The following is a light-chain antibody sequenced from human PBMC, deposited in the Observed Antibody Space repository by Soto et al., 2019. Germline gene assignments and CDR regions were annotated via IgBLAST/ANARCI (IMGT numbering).Light chain of an antibody. CDR2: DTF. CDR1: QSVGSTY. CDR3: QQYGNPPWT. V-gene: IGKV3-20*01. J-gene: IGKJ2*01. Sequence: ETVLTQSPGTLSLSPGERATLSCRASQSVGSTYLAWYQQKPGQAPRLLIYDTFNQATGIPYRFSGSGSGTDFTLTISRLEPEDFAVYPCQQYGNPPWTFGQGTKLEIK.